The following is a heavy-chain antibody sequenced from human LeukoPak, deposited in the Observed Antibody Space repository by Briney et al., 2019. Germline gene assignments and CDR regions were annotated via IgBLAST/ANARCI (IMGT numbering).Heavy chain of an antibody. V-gene: IGHV3-21*04. Sequence: PGGSLRLSCAASGFTFSSYSMKWVRQAPGKGLEWVSSISSSSSYIYYADSVKGRFTISRDNAKNSLYLQMNSLRAEDTAVYYCARVAHDAFDIWGQGTMVTVSS. J-gene: IGHJ3*02. CDR2: ISSSSSYI. CDR1: GFTFSSYS. CDR3: ARVAHDAFDI.